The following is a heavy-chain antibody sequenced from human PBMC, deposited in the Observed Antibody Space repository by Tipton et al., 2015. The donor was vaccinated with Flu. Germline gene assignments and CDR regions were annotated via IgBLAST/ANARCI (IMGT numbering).Heavy chain of an antibody. CDR2: IYTTGST. D-gene: IGHD3-10*01. Sequence: TLSLTCNVSGHSITTGSLYWNWIRQPAGKALEWIGRIYTTGSTTYNPSLKSRVTISLDKSKNQFSLNLSSVTAADTAVYYCARVGAVTMVRGLAFDAFDIWGLGTMVAVSS. CDR1: GHSITTGSLY. CDR3: ARVGAVTMVRGLAFDAFDI. J-gene: IGHJ3*02. V-gene: IGHV4-61*02.